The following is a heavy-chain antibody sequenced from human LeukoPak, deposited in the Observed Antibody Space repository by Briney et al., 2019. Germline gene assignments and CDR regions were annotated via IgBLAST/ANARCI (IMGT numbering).Heavy chain of an antibody. CDR2: TNHSGST. CDR3: ARVGVITMIVNY. V-gene: IGHV4-34*01. J-gene: IGHJ4*02. CDR1: GGSFSAYY. Sequence: PSETLSLTCAVYGGSFSAYYWSWIRQPPGKGLEWIGETNHSGSTHYNPSLKSRVTISVDTSKNQFSLKLSSVTAADTAVYYCARVGVITMIVNYWGQGTLVTVSS. D-gene: IGHD3-22*01.